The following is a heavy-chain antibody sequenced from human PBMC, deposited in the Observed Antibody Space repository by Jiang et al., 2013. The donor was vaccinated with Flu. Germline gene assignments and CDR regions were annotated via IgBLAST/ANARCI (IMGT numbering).Heavy chain of an antibody. D-gene: IGHD3-3*01. CDR3: AKDRGGTSWSVDY. J-gene: IGHJ4*02. V-gene: IGHV3-23*01. CDR1: GFTFSSYA. Sequence: AASGFTFSSYAMSWVRQAPGKGLEWVSAISGSGGSTYYADSVKGRFTISRDNSKNTLYLQMNSLRAEDTAVYYCAKDRGGTSWSVDYWGQGTLVTVSS. CDR2: ISGSGGST.